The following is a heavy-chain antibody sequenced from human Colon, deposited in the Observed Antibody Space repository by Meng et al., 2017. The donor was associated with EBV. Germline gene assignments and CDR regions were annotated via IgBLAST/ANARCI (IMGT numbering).Heavy chain of an antibody. CDR3: ARVSSGWDYFDY. CDR1: GGSVSSGGYY. J-gene: IGHJ4*02. D-gene: IGHD6-19*01. CDR2: IYYSGST. V-gene: IGHV4-31*03. Sequence: QVPLQEAVPGTVKPSQTLSLTCTVSGGSVSSGGYYWTWIRQHPGKGLEWFGHIYYSGSTFYNPSLKRRVIISIDTSKNQYSLNLRSVTAADTAVYYCARVSSGWDYFDYWGQGTLVTVSS.